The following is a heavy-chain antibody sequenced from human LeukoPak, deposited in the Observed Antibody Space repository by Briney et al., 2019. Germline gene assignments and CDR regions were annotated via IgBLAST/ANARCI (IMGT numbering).Heavy chain of an antibody. V-gene: IGHV3-23*01. CDR3: AKVGGGSGDGFDI. J-gene: IGHJ3*02. CDR2: ISGGGGST. D-gene: IGHD3-10*01. Sequence: GGSLRLSCAASGFTFSDHAMSWVRQAPGKGLEWVAAISGGGGSTYYADYVKGQFTISRHNSQDALYLQMNTLRTEDTAVYYCAKVGGGSGDGFDIWGQGTMVTVSS. CDR1: GFTFSDHA.